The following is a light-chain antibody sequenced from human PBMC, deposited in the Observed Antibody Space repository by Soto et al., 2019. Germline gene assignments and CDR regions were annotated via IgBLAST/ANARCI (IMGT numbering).Light chain of an antibody. CDR3: QQYGTSPGT. CDR1: QSVSSH. CDR2: GAS. J-gene: IGKJ1*01. Sequence: EIVLTQSPATLSLSPGERAALSCRASQSVSSHLAWYQHKPGQAPRLLIYGASSRATGIPERFSGSGSGTDFTLTISRLEPADFAVYYCQQYGTSPGTFGQGTKVEIK. V-gene: IGKV3-20*01.